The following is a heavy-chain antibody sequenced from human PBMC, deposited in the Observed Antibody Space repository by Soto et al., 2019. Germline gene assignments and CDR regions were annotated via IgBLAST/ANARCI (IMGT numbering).Heavy chain of an antibody. CDR2: AYYTSRWIS. CDR3: ARGINSAFDF. CDR1: GDSIYTSDVA. D-gene: IGHD2-15*01. Sequence: QVQLLQSGPGLVKPSQTLSLTCAISGDSIYTSDVAWNWVRQSPSRGLEWLGRAYYTSRWISDYAVSVRRRISVTPDTSKNQFSLQLTSVTPEDSAVYYCARGINSAFDFWGQGTLVIVSS. V-gene: IGHV6-1*01. J-gene: IGHJ4*02.